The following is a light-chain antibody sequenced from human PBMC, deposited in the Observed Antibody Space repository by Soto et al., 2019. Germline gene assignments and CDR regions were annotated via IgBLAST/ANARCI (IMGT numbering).Light chain of an antibody. CDR3: QQYGDSIT. Sequence: IFLTQSPGSLSLSSGDRATLSCRASQTVRSSYLAWYQQRPGQAPKLLIYGAFNRAIGIPDRFSGSESGSDYNITISRLDPEDSALYYCQQYGDSITFGGGTKVEIK. CDR2: GAF. J-gene: IGKJ4*01. V-gene: IGKV3-20*01. CDR1: QTVRSSY.